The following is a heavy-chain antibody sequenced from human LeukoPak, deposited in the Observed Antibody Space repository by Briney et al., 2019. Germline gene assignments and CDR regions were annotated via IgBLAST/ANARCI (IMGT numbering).Heavy chain of an antibody. V-gene: IGHV3-33*01. D-gene: IGHD4-23*01. J-gene: IGHJ4*02. CDR1: GFTFSSLG. Sequence: GSPRLSCATAGFTFSSLGMHWVRQAPGKGLEWVAVIWYDGSNKYYADSVKGRFTISRDNSKNTLFLQMNSLRAEDTAVYYCARVDYGGNSGPDYWGQGTLVTVSS. CDR3: ARVDYGGNSGPDY. CDR2: IWYDGSNK.